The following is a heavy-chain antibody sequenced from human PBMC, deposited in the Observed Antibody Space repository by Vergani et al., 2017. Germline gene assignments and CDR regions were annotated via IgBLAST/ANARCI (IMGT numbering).Heavy chain of an antibody. CDR2: ISWNSGSI. Sequence: EVQLVESGGGLVQPGRSLRLSCAASGFTFDDYAMHWVRQAPGKGLEWVSGISWNSGSIGYADSVKGRFTISRDNAKNSLYLQMNSLRAEDTVLYYCAKDVAAPSRLQYPTGGVTWGQGTLVTVSS. CDR3: AKDVAAPSRLQYPTGGVT. J-gene: IGHJ4*02. CDR1: GFTFDDYA. D-gene: IGHD4-11*01. V-gene: IGHV3-9*01.